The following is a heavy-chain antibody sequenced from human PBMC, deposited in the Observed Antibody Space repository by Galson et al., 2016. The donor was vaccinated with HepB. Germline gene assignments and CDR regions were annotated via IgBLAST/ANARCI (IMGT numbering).Heavy chain of an antibody. Sequence: SLRLSCAASGFTFSSYAMHWVRQAPGQGLEDVSAISSNGGTTFYADSVKGRFTISRDNSKNTLYLQMSSLRVEDTAVFYCVKLLTSGHPFDYWGQGTLVTVSS. V-gene: IGHV3-64D*06. CDR1: GFTFSSYA. CDR2: ISSNGGTT. D-gene: IGHD3-10*01. CDR3: VKLLTSGHPFDY. J-gene: IGHJ4*02.